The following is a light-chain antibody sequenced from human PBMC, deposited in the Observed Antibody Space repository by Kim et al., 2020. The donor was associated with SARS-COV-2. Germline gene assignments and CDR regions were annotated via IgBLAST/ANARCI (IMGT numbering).Light chain of an antibody. J-gene: IGKJ5*01. CDR1: ESINNN. Sequence: PGERVTLSCRARESINNNLVWYQQKPGQAPRLLIYDVSHRATGVPARFSGSGSGTDFTLTITNLEPEDFAIYYCQQRSKWPRTITFGQGTRLEIK. V-gene: IGKV3-11*01. CDR3: QQRSKWPRTIT. CDR2: DVS.